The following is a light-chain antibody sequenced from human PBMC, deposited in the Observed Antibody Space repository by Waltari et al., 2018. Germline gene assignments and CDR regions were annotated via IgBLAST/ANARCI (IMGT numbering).Light chain of an antibody. Sequence: QSALTQPASVSGSPGQSITISCTGTSSDVGGYNYVAWYQQPPGKVPKLLIFDVSNRPSGVSTRVSGSKSGNTASLTISGLQAEDESDYYCCSFTSRSTWVFGGGTKLTVL. CDR1: SSDVGGYNY. CDR3: CSFTSRSTWV. CDR2: DVS. J-gene: IGLJ3*02. V-gene: IGLV2-14*01.